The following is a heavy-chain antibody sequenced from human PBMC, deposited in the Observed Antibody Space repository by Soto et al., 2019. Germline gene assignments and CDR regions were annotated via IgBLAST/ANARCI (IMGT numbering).Heavy chain of an antibody. CDR3: ARDVALRGYCSGGSCYSSNAFDI. J-gene: IGHJ3*02. CDR1: GGSISSGGYY. D-gene: IGHD2-15*01. CDR2: IYYSGST. Sequence: QVQLQESGPGLVKPSQTLSLTCTVSGGSISSGGYYWSWIRQHPGKGLEWIGYIYYSGSTYYNPSRKTRVTITVDTSKNQFSLKLSSVAAADTAVYYCARDVALRGYCSGGSCYSSNAFDIWGQGTMVTVSS. V-gene: IGHV4-31*03.